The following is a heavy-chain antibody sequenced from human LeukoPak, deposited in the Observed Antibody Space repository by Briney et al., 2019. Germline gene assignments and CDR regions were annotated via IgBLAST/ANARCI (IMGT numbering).Heavy chain of an antibody. D-gene: IGHD2-2*01. Sequence: ASVKVSCKASGGTFSSYAISWVRQAPGQGLEWMGGIIPIFGTANYAQKFQGRVTITADESTSTAYMELSSLRSEDTAVYYCASGGAEVVPAGPFDPWGQGTLVTVSS. CDR3: ASGGAEVVPAGPFDP. V-gene: IGHV1-69*13. CDR2: IIPIFGTA. J-gene: IGHJ5*02. CDR1: GGTFSSYA.